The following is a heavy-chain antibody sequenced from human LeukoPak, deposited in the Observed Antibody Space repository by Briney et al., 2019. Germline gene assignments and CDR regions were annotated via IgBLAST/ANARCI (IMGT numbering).Heavy chain of an antibody. J-gene: IGHJ4*02. CDR3: QSRFLEWLLDY. V-gene: IGHV4-39*01. D-gene: IGHD3-3*01. Sequence: SETLSLTCTVSGGSISSNNYYWGWIRQPPGKGLEWIGSIYYGGYTYYNLSLKSRVTISVDTSKNQFSLKLSSVTAADTAIYYCQSRFLEWLLDYWGQGTLVTVSS. CDR2: IYYGGYT. CDR1: GGSISSNNYY.